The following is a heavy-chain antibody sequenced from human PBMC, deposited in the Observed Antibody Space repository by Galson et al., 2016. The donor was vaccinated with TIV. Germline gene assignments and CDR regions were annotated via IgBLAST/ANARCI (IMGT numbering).Heavy chain of an antibody. Sequence: SLRLSCAASGFTFSKAWMTWVRPAPGTGLEWVGRIKSKSDAGTTEYAAPVKGRFIISRDDSKGTLFLQMDSLRTEDTAMYYCTTERSYGYNDHWGQGTLVTVSS. V-gene: IGHV3-15*01. D-gene: IGHD5-12*01. CDR3: TTERSYGYNDH. CDR2: IKSKSDAGTT. J-gene: IGHJ4*02. CDR1: GFTFSKAW.